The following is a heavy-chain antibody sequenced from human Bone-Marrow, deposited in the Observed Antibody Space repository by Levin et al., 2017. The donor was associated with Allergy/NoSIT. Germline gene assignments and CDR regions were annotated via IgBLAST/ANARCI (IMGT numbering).Heavy chain of an antibody. CDR2: ITIYNGNT. CDR1: GYTFTYRY. V-gene: IGHV1-45*01. Sequence: SVKVSCKASGYTFTYRYLHWLRQAPGQALEWLGWITIYNGNTAYARKFQDRVRITRENSLSKVYMELINVRSEDTAIYYCTRSPLYGDTPYFDSWGQGTLVTVSS. D-gene: IGHD2/OR15-2a*01. CDR3: TRSPLYGDTPYFDS. J-gene: IGHJ4*02.